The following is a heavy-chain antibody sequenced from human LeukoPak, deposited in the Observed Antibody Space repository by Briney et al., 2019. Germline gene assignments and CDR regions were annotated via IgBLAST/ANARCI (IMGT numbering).Heavy chain of an antibody. V-gene: IGHV3-53*01. J-gene: IGHJ3*02. CDR2: IYSVGTT. Sequence: GGSLRLSCAASGFTVSNTFMSWVRQAPGKGLEWVSVIYSVGTTYYADYVKGRFTISRDNSKNTLYLQMNSLSAEETAVYYCARDTSPSSRRIYFDAFDMWGQGTMVTVSS. CDR3: ARDTSPSSRRIYFDAFDM. CDR1: GFTVSNTF. D-gene: IGHD2-15*01.